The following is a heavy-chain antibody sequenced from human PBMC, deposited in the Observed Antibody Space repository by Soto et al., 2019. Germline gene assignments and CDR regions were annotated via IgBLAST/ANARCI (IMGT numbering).Heavy chain of an antibody. CDR1: GGSISSSSYY. J-gene: IGHJ4*02. V-gene: IGHV4-39*01. D-gene: IGHD6-19*01. CDR2: IYYSGST. Sequence: SETLSLTCTVSGGSISSSSYYWGWIRQPPGKGLEWIGSIYYSGSTYYNPSLKSRVTISVDTSKNQFSLKLSSVTAADTAVYYCARHIAVAGYYFDSWGQGTLVTVSS. CDR3: ARHIAVAGYYFDS.